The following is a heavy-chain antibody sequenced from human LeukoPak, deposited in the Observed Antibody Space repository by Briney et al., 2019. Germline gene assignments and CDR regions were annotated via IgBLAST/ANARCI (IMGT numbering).Heavy chain of an antibody. CDR3: AGIVGATFGAFDI. J-gene: IGHJ3*02. D-gene: IGHD1-26*01. CDR2: INPNSGGT. V-gene: IGHV1-2*02. Sequence: ASVNVSCKASGYTFTGYYMHWVRQAPGQGLEWMGWINPNSGGTNYAQKFQGRVTMTRDTSISTAYMELSRLRSDDTAVYYCAGIVGATFGAFDIWGQGTMVTVSS. CDR1: GYTFTGYY.